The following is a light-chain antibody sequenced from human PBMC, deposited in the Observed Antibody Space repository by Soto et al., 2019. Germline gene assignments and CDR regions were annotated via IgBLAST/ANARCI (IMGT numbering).Light chain of an antibody. Sequence: EIVLTQSPGTLSLSPGERATLSCRASQTISSSFLAWYQQKPGQAPRLLIYRASRRAPGIPDRFSGSGSWTDFPLTISRLEPADFAVYYCHQFGSSPLDTFGPGTKVEIK. CDR2: RAS. CDR3: HQFGSSPLDT. J-gene: IGKJ3*01. CDR1: QTISSSF. V-gene: IGKV3-20*01.